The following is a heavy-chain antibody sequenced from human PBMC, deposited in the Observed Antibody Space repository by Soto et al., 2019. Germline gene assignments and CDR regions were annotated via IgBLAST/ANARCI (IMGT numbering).Heavy chain of an antibody. V-gene: IGHV3-48*01. CDR1: GFTFSSYS. CDR3: ASTPMGYFDPTPFNDY. D-gene: IGHD3-9*01. J-gene: IGHJ4*02. Sequence: GGSLRLSCAASGFTFSSYSMNWVRQAPGKGLEWVSYISSSSSTIYYADSVKGRFTISRDNAKNSLYLQMNSLRAEDTAVYYCASTPMGYFDPTPFNDYWGQGTLVTVSS. CDR2: ISSSSSTI.